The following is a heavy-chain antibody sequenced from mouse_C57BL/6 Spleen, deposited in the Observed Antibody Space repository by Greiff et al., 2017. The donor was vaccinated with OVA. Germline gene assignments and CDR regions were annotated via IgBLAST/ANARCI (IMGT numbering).Heavy chain of an antibody. V-gene: IGHV7-3*01. J-gene: IGHJ1*03. CDR2: IRNKANGYTT. Sequence: DVQLVESGGGLVQPGGSLSLSCAASGFTFTDYYMSWVRQPPGKALEWLGFIRNKANGYTTEYSASVKGRFTISRDNSQSILYLQMNALRAEDSATYYCARKAGTSWYFDVWGTGTTVTVSS. D-gene: IGHD4-1*01. CDR3: ARKAGTSWYFDV. CDR1: GFTFTDYY.